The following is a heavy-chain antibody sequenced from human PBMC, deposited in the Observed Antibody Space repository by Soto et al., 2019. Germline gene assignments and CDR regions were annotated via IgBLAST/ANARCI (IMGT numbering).Heavy chain of an antibody. CDR1: GCSISSSSYD. CDR3: ERLGSVNWFDP. J-gene: IGHJ5*02. V-gene: IGHV4-39*01. Sequence: PSETLSLTCTVSGCSISSSSYDWGWIRQPPGKGLEWIGSIYYSGSTYYNPSLKSRVTISVDTSKNQFSLKLSSVTAAGTAVYYCERLGSVNWFDPWGQGTLVPVSS. CDR2: IYYSGST.